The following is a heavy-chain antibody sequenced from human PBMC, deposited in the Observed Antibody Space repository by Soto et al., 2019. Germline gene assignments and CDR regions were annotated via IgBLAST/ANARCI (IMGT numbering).Heavy chain of an antibody. J-gene: IGHJ6*02. V-gene: IGHV3-33*01. Sequence: SLRLSCAASGFTFSSYGMHWVRQAPGKGLEWVAVIWYDGSNKYYADSVKGRFTISRDNSNNTLYLQMNSLRVEDTAVYYCAREVVVPAASRYTHYDYGMDVWGQGTTVTVS. CDR2: IWYDGSNK. D-gene: IGHD2-2*01. CDR1: GFTFSSYG. CDR3: AREVVVPAASRYTHYDYGMDV.